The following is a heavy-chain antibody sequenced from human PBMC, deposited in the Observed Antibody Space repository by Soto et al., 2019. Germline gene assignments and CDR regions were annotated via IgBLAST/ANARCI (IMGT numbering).Heavy chain of an antibody. Sequence: QVQLVQSGAEVKKPGSSVKVSCKASGGTFSSYAISCVRQAPGQGLEWMGGIIPISDTTNYAQKFQGRVTITADESTSTAYMELSSLRSEDTAVYYCARSQGSSTSLELYYYYYYGMNVWGQGTTVTVSS. D-gene: IGHD2-2*01. V-gene: IGHV1-69*01. CDR1: GGTFSSYA. J-gene: IGHJ6*02. CDR3: ARSQGSSTSLELYYYYYYGMNV. CDR2: IIPISDTT.